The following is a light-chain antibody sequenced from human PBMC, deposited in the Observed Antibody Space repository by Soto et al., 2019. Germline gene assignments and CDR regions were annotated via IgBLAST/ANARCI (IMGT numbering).Light chain of an antibody. CDR2: EAT. CDR3: CAYAGSGTVV. CDR1: SNDVGRYNL. J-gene: IGLJ3*02. Sequence: QSALTQPASVSGSPEQSITISCTGTSNDVGRYNLVSWYQQHPGKAPKVMIYEATKRPSGVSNRFSGSKSGNTASLTISGLQAEDEAGYYCCAYAGSGTVVFGGGTKLTVL. V-gene: IGLV2-23*01.